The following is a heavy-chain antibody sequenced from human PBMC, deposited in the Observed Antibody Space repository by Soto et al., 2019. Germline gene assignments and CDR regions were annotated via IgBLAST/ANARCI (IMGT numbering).Heavy chain of an antibody. CDR2: IKSKYDGGTT. Sequence: GGSLRLSCAGWGFTFSNAWMNWVRQAPGKGLEWVGRIKSKYDGGTTDYTAPVKGRFTISRDDSKNTVHLQMNSLTTEDTAVYYCATGDGYNYGFDYWGQGTLVTVSS. CDR1: GFTFSNAW. CDR3: ATGDGYNYGFDY. J-gene: IGHJ4*02. D-gene: IGHD5-12*01. V-gene: IGHV3-15*07.